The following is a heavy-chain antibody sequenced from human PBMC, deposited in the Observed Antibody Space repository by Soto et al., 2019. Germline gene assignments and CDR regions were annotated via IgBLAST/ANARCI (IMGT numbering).Heavy chain of an antibody. V-gene: IGHV4-39*01. CDR1: GGSISSSSYY. J-gene: IGHJ1*01. D-gene: IGHD6-13*01. CDR3: ARHGLYSSRRAEYFQH. CDR2: IYYSGST. Sequence: PSETLSLTCTVSGGSISSSSYYWGWIRQPPGKGLEWIGSIYYSGSTYYNPSLKSRVTISVDTSKNQFSLKLSSVTAADTAVYYCARHGLYSSRRAEYFQHWGQGTLVTVSS.